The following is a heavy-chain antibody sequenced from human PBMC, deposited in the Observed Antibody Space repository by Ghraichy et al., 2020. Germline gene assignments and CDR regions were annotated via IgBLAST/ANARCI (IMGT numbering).Heavy chain of an antibody. V-gene: IGHV3-21*01. CDR1: GFTFSSYS. D-gene: IGHD6-13*01. CDR2: ISSSSSYI. Sequence: GGSLRLSCAASGFTFSSYSMNWVRQAPGKGLEWVSSISSSSSYIYYADSVKGRFTISRDNAKNSLYLQMNSLRAEDTAVYYCARDTGGAAYSSSWYSWYFDYWGQGTLVTVSS. CDR3: ARDTGGAAYSSSWYSWYFDY. J-gene: IGHJ4*02.